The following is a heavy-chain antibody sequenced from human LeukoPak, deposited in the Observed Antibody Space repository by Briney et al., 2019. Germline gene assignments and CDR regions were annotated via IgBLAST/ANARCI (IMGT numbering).Heavy chain of an antibody. V-gene: IGHV4-34*01. D-gene: IGHD3-16*02. J-gene: IGHJ4*02. Sequence: SETLSLTCTVSGGSISSYYRSWIRQPPGKGLEWIGEINHSGSTNYNPSLKSRVTISVDTSKNQFSLKLSSVTAADTAVYYCARARVYDYVWGSYRHTFLDYWGQGTLVTVSS. CDR2: INHSGST. CDR1: GGSISSYY. CDR3: ARARVYDYVWGSYRHTFLDY.